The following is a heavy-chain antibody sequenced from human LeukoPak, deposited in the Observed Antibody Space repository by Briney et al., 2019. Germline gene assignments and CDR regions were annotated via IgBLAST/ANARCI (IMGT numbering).Heavy chain of an antibody. J-gene: IGHJ3*02. CDR3: SRGGAPAGYAYDI. CDR1: GFTFSNFD. Sequence: GGSLRLSWATSGFTFSNFDLHWVRQATGEGLEWVSAIGTAGDTYYPDSVKGRFTISRDNAKNSFYLQMDNLRPGDTAVYYCSRGGAPAGYAYDIWGHGTVVTVSS. D-gene: IGHD6-13*01. CDR2: IGTAGDT. V-gene: IGHV3-13*01.